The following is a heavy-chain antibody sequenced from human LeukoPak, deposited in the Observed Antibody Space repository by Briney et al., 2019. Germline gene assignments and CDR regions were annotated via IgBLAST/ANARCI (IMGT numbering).Heavy chain of an antibody. CDR3: ARTSIAARRANAFDI. Sequence: SETLSLTCSVSGGSISSYYWSWIRQPPGKGLEWIGYIYSSGSTYYNPSLKSRVTISVDRSKNQFSLKLSSVTAADTAVYYCARTSIAARRANAFDIWGQGTMVTVSS. V-gene: IGHV4-59*12. CDR2: IYSSGST. CDR1: GGSISSYY. D-gene: IGHD6-6*01. J-gene: IGHJ3*02.